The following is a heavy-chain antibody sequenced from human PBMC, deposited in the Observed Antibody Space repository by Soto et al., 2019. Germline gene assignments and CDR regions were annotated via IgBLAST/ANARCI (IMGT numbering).Heavy chain of an antibody. J-gene: IGHJ5*02. CDR1: GGSISSGGYY. Sequence: SETLSLTCTVSGGSISSGGYYWSWIRQHPGKGLEWIGYIYYSGSTCYNPSLKSRVTISVDTSKNQFSLKLSSVTAADTAVYYCARTHIVGPRVSGFDPWGQGTLVTVSS. V-gene: IGHV4-31*03. D-gene: IGHD1-26*01. CDR3: ARTHIVGPRVSGFDP. CDR2: IYYSGST.